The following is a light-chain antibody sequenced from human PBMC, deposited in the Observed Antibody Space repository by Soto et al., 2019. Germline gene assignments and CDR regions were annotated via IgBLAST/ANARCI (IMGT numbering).Light chain of an antibody. Sequence: DIPLTQSPSFLSASVGDRVTITCRASQGISSYLAWYQQKPGKAPNLLIYAASTLQSGVPSRFSGSGSGTDFTLTISSLQPEDFATYFCQQLNIYPFTFGPGTKVDI. CDR3: QQLNIYPFT. J-gene: IGKJ3*01. CDR2: AAS. CDR1: QGISSY. V-gene: IGKV1-9*01.